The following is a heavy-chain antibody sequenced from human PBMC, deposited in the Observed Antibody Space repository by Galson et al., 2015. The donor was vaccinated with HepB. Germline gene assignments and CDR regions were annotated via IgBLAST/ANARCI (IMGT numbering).Heavy chain of an antibody. CDR2: INPNSGGT. J-gene: IGHJ6*02. CDR3: ARDRGSGWYSRDYYYYGMDV. CDR1: GYTFTGYY. V-gene: IGHV1-2*04. D-gene: IGHD6-19*01. Sequence: SVKVSCKASGYTFTGYYMHWVRQAPGQGLEWMGWINPNSGGTNYAQKFQGWVTMTRDTSISTAYMELSRLRSDDTAVYYCARDRGSGWYSRDYYYYGMDVWGQGTTVTVSS.